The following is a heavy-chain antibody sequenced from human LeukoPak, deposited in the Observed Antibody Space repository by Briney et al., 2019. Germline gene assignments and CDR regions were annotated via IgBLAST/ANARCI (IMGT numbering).Heavy chain of an antibody. CDR2: ISAYNGDT. CDR3: ARDGRDCGGDCLTIYYYHYYYYYMDV. V-gene: IGHV1-18*01. CDR1: GYTFTSYG. Sequence: ASVKVPCKASGYTFTSYGISWVRQAPGQGLEWMGWISAYNGDTNYAQKFQGRVTMTRDTSISTAYMELSRLRSDDTAVYYRARDGRDCGGDCLTIYYYHYYYYYMDVWGKGTTVTVSS. J-gene: IGHJ6*03. D-gene: IGHD2-21*02.